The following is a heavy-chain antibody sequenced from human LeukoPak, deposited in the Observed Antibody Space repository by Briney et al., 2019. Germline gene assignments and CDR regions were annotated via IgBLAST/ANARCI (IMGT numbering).Heavy chain of an antibody. CDR1: GGSISSSSYY. CDR2: IYYSGST. Sequence: SETLSLTCTVSGGSISSSSYYWGWIRQPPGKGLEWIGSIYYSGSTYYNPSLKSRVTISVDTSKNQFSLKLSSVTAADTAVYYCARQQGGYCSSISCYFYGMDVWGQGTTVTVSS. J-gene: IGHJ6*02. CDR3: ARQQGGYCSSISCYFYGMDV. D-gene: IGHD2-2*01. V-gene: IGHV4-39*01.